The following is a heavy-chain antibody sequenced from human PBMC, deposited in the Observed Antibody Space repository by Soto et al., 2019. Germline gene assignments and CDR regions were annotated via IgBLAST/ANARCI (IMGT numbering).Heavy chain of an antibody. V-gene: IGHV1-18*01. CDR1: GYTFTSYG. CDR3: ATVRYYYGSGSYYNLDY. D-gene: IGHD3-10*01. J-gene: IGHJ4*02. CDR2: ISAYNGNT. Sequence: ASVKVSCKASGYTFTSYGISWVRQAPGQGLEWMGWISAYNGNTNYAQKYQGRVTMTKDTSTDTAYMELSSLRSEDTAVYYCATVRYYYGSGSYYNLDYWGQGTLVTVSS.